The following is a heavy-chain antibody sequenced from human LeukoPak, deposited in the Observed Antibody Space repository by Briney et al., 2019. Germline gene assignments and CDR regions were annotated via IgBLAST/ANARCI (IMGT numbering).Heavy chain of an antibody. CDR3: AKDTSIGRYCTNGVCSPLDY. CDR2: ISDTGATT. V-gene: IGHV3-23*01. CDR1: GFTFSSYA. Sequence: GGSLRLSCAGSGFTFSSYAMSWVRQAPGKGLEWVSAISDTGATTYDADSVKGRFTISRDNSRSTLYLQMTSLRAEDTALYYCAKDTSIGRYCTNGVCSPLDYWGQGTLVTVSS. D-gene: IGHD2-8*01. J-gene: IGHJ4*02.